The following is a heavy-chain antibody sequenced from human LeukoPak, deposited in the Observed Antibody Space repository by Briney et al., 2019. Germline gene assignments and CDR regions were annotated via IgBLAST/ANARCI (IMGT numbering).Heavy chain of an antibody. CDR3: ARGTHDSGDYPASHRGIPTAPFDY. D-gene: IGHD4-17*01. J-gene: IGHJ4*02. CDR2: IYPRDGST. V-gene: IGHV1-46*01. CDR1: GYTFTSNY. Sequence: GASVKVSCKASGYTFTSNYIHWVRQAPGQGLEWMGMIYPRDGSTSYAQKFQGRVTVTRDTSTSTVHMELSGLRSEDTAIYYCARGTHDSGDYPASHRGIPTAPFDYWGQGTLVTVSS.